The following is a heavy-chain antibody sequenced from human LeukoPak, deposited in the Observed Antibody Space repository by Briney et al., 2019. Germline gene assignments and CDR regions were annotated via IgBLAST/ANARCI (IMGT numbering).Heavy chain of an antibody. CDR1: GGSVNSYY. CDR3: ARVPSHYFDY. J-gene: IGHJ4*02. D-gene: IGHD3-10*01. CDR2: IYYSGST. Sequence: SETLSLTCTVSGGSVNSYYWSWIRQPPGKGLEWIGYIYYSGSTNYNPSLKSRVTISVDTSKNQFSLKLSSVTAADTAVYYCARVPSHYFDYWGQGTLVIVSS. V-gene: IGHV4-59*02.